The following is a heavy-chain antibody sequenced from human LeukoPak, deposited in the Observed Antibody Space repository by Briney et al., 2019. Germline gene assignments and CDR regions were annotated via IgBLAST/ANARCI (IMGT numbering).Heavy chain of an antibody. Sequence: ASVKVSCKASGYTFSDYYVHWVRQAPGQGLEWMGRISPNSGGTNYAQKFRGRLTVTRDTSLSTAHMELSSLRSDDTAVYYCAKNRAGDCADYWGQGTLVTVCS. CDR2: ISPNSGGT. J-gene: IGHJ4*02. CDR3: AKNRAGDCADY. V-gene: IGHV1-2*06. D-gene: IGHD2-21*02. CDR1: GYTFSDYY.